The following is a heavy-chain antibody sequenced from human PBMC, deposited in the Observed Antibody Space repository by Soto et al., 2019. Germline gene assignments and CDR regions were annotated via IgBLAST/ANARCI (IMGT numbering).Heavy chain of an antibody. V-gene: IGHV1-69*13. CDR2: IIPIFGTA. D-gene: IGHD5-12*01. J-gene: IGHJ4*02. CDR1: GGTFSSYA. CDR3: ASRGYSGYDPDY. Sequence: GASVKVSCKASGGTFSSYAISWVRQAPGQGLEWMGGIIPIFGTANYAQKFQGRVTITADESTSTAYMELSSLRSEDTAVYYCASRGYSGYDPDYWGQGTLVTVSS.